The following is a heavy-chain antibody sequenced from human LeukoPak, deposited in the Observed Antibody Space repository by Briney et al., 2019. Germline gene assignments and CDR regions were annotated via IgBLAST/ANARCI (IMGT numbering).Heavy chain of an antibody. D-gene: IGHD6-6*01. Sequence: SETLSLTCAVYGGSFSGYYWSWIRQPPGKGLEWIGEINHSGSTNYNPSLKSRVTISVDTSKNQFSLKLSSVTAADTAVYYCARGLSSIAARQSDYWGQGTLVTVSS. CDR2: INHSGST. CDR3: ARGLSSIAARQSDY. CDR1: GGSFSGYY. V-gene: IGHV4-34*01. J-gene: IGHJ4*02.